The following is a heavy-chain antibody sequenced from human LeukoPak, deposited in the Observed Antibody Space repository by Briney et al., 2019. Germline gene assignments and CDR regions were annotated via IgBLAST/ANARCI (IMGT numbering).Heavy chain of an antibody. D-gene: IGHD1-26*01. CDR2: IYSGGST. Sequence: GGSLRLSCAASGYTVSSNYMSWVRQAPGKGLEWVSVIYSGGSTYYADSVKGRFTISRDNSKNTLYLQMNSLGAEDTAVYYCAREGPSGSSAYEYWGQGTLVTVSS. J-gene: IGHJ4*02. CDR1: GYTVSSNY. CDR3: AREGPSGSSAYEY. V-gene: IGHV3-66*01.